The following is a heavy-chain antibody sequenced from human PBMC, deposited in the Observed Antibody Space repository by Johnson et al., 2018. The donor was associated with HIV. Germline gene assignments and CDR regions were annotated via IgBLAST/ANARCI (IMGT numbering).Heavy chain of an antibody. Sequence: EVQLVESGGGLVQPGRSLRLSCAASGFTFDDYGMRWVRQAPGKGLEWVSGINWNGGSTGYADSVKGRFTISRDNAKNSLYLQMNSLGAEDTAVYYCARAAYSSSWYGGAFDIWGQGTMVTVSS. CDR1: GFTFDDYG. CDR2: INWNGGST. D-gene: IGHD6-13*01. J-gene: IGHJ3*02. CDR3: ARAAYSSSWYGGAFDI. V-gene: IGHV3-20*04.